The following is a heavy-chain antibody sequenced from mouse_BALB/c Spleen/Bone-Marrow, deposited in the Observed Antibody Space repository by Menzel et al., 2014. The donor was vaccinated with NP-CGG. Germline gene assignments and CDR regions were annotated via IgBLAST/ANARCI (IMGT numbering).Heavy chain of an antibody. J-gene: IGHJ2*01. CDR1: GFNIKDTY. CDR2: IDPASGNI. Sequence: EVQLQQSGTDLVKPGASVKLSCTASGFNIKDTYMHWVKQRPEQGLDWIGRIDPASGNIQYDPKFQGRAVITADTSSNTAYLQLSSLTSEDTAVHYCASLTGTFDYWGQGTPLTVSS. V-gene: IGHV14-3*02. D-gene: IGHD4-1*01. CDR3: ASLTGTFDY.